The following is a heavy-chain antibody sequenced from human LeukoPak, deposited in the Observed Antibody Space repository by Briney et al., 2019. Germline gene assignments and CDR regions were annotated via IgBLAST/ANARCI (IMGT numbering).Heavy chain of an antibody. CDR2: ISAYNGNT. Sequence: ASVKVSCKASGYTFTSYGISWVRQAPGQGLEWMGWISAYNGNTNYAQKLQGRVTMPTDTSTSTAYMELRSLRSDDTAVYYCARDRDILTPFDIWGQGTMVTVSS. D-gene: IGHD3-9*01. CDR3: ARDRDILTPFDI. CDR1: GYTFTSYG. V-gene: IGHV1-18*01. J-gene: IGHJ3*02.